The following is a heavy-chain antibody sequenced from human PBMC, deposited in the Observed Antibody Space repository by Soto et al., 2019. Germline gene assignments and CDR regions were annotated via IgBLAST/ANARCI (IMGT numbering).Heavy chain of an antibody. Sequence: ASVKVSCKASGYTFTSYAMHWVRQAPGQRLEWMGWINAGNGNTKYSQKFQGRVTITRDTSASTAYMELSSLRSEDTAVYYCARDDTGFSGSHYIDYFNYWGQGALVTVSS. CDR3: ARDDTGFSGSHYIDYFNY. D-gene: IGHD1-26*01. V-gene: IGHV1-3*01. CDR2: INAGNGNT. J-gene: IGHJ4*02. CDR1: GYTFTSYA.